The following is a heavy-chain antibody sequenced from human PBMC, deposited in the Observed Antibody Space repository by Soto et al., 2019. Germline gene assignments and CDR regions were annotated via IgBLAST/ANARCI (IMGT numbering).Heavy chain of an antibody. CDR2: IIPIFGTA. Sequence: SVKVSCKASGGTFSSYAISWVRQAPGQGLEWMGGIIPIFGTANYAQKCQGRVTITADESTSTAYMELSSLRSEDTAVYYCARGSYGYGLGIRYYYYGMDVWGQGSTVTVSS. J-gene: IGHJ6*02. D-gene: IGHD5-18*01. CDR1: GGTFSSYA. V-gene: IGHV1-69*13. CDR3: ARGSYGYGLGIRYYYYGMDV.